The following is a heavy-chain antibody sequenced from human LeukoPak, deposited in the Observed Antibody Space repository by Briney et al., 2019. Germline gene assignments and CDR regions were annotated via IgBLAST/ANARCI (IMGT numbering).Heavy chain of an antibody. CDR2: ISAYNGNT. Sequence: ASVKVSCKASGYTFTSYGISWVRQAPGQGLEWMGWISAYNGNTNYAQKLQGRVTMTTDTSTSTAYMELSSLRSEGTAVYYCARDIVVVPAAVAYYGMDVWGQGTTVTVSS. CDR3: ARDIVVVPAAVAYYGMDV. CDR1: GYTFTSYG. J-gene: IGHJ6*02. D-gene: IGHD2-2*01. V-gene: IGHV1-18*01.